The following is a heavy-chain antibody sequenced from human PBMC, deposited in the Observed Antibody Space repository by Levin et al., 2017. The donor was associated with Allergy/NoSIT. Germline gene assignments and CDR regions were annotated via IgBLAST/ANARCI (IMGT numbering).Heavy chain of an antibody. J-gene: IGHJ6*03. Sequence: ASVKVSCKASGYTFTTYYVHWVRQAPGQGLEWMGIINPTGGSTSYAQNFQGRVTMTRDTSTSTVYMELSSLRSEDMAVYYCARSQHYVSGSYYNRGKNNYMDVWGKGTTVTVSS. D-gene: IGHD3-10*01. CDR3: ARSQHYVSGSYYNRGKNNYMDV. V-gene: IGHV1-46*03. CDR2: INPTGGST. CDR1: GYTFTTYY.